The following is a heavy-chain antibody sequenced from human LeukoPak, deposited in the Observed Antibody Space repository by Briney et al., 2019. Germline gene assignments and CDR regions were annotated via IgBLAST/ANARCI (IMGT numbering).Heavy chain of an antibody. CDR2: VSSSSSYI. CDR3: ARLENYGSDTPGDH. D-gene: IGHD3-10*01. V-gene: IGHV3-21*01. J-gene: IGHJ4*02. Sequence: GGSLRLSCADSGFTFSSYSMNWVRQAPGKGLEWVSSVSSSSSYIYYADSVKGRFTISRDNAKNSLYLQMNSLRAEDTAVYYCARLENYGSDTPGDHWGQGTLVTVSS. CDR1: GFTFSSYS.